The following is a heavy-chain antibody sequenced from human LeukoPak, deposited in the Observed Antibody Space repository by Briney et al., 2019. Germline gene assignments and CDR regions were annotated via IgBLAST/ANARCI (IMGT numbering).Heavy chain of an antibody. V-gene: IGHV3-9*01. CDR2: ISWNSGSI. J-gene: IGHJ4*02. Sequence: PGGSLRLSCAASGFTFDDYAMHWVRQAPGKGLEWVSGISWNSGSIGYADSVKGRFTISRDNAKNSLYLQMNSLRAEDTALYYCAKDTSKAAAGPVDYWGQGTLVTVSS. CDR3: AKDTSKAAAGPVDY. D-gene: IGHD6-13*01. CDR1: GFTFDDYA.